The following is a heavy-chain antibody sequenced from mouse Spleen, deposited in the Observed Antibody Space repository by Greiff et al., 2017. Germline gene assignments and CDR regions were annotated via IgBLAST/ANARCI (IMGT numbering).Heavy chain of an antibody. Sequence: EVKVVESGPELVKPGASVKISCKASGYTFTDYYMNWVKQSHGKSLEWIGDINPNNGGTSYNQKFKGKATLTVDKSSSTAYMELRSLTSEDSAVYYCARELALDYWGQGTTLTVSS. CDR1: GYTFTDYY. CDR2: INPNNGGT. D-gene: IGHD4-1*01. V-gene: IGHV1-26*01. CDR3: ARELALDY. J-gene: IGHJ2*01.